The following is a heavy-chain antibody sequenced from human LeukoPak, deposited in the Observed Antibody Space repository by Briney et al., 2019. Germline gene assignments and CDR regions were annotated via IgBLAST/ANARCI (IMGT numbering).Heavy chain of an antibody. J-gene: IGHJ4*02. V-gene: IGHV1-24*01. CDR3: ATLGYCSGGSCYSYDY. D-gene: IGHD2-15*01. CDR2: FDPEDGET. Sequence: GASVKVSCKVSGYTLTELSMRWVRQAPGKGLEWMGGFDPEDGETIYAQKFQGRVTMTEDTSTDTAYMELSSLRSEDTAVYYCATLGYCSGGSCYSYDYWGQGTLVTVSS. CDR1: GYTLTELS.